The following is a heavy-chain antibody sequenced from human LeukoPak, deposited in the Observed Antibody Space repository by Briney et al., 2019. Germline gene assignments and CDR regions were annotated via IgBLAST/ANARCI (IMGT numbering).Heavy chain of an antibody. V-gene: IGHV3-74*03. CDR2: INSGGSST. J-gene: IGHJ4*02. D-gene: IGHD6-13*01. CDR3: ARDPYSSSSGSGDY. CDR1: GFTFSSYW. Sequence: GGSLRLSCAASGFTFSSYWMHWARQAPGKGLVWVSRINSGGSSTTYADSVKGRFTISRDNARNTLFLQMNSLRAEDTAVYYCARDPYSSSSGSGDYWGQGTLVTVSS.